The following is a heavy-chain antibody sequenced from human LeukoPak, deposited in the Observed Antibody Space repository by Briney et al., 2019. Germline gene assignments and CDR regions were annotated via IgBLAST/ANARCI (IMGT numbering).Heavy chain of an antibody. CDR3: ASWEPGIAAAVTGEYLQH. CDR2: IYYSGST. V-gene: IGHV4-31*03. Sequence: SETLSLTCTVSGGSISSGGYYWSWIRQHPGKGLEWIGYIYYSGSTYYNPSLKSRVTISVDTSKNQFSLKLSSVTAADTAVYYCASWEPGIAAAVTGEYLQHWGQGTLVTVSS. D-gene: IGHD6-13*01. J-gene: IGHJ1*01. CDR1: GGSISSGGYY.